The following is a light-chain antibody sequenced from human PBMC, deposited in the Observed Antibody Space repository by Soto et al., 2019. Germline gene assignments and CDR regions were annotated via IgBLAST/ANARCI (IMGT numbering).Light chain of an antibody. J-gene: IGLJ1*01. Sequence: QSALTQPASVSGSPGQSITISCTGTSSDVGDYNYVSWYQQHPGKAPKLMIYEVSNRPSGVSNRFSGSKSGNTASLTISGLQAEDEDDYYCSSYTSSSTLVFGTGTKVTVL. CDR1: SSDVGDYNY. CDR3: SSYTSSSTLV. V-gene: IGLV2-14*01. CDR2: EVS.